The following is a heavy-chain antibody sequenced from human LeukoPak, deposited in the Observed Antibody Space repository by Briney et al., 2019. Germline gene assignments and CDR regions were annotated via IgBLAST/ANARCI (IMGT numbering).Heavy chain of an antibody. CDR1: GFPFTSYS. CDR3: ARVGNSGYDWVGAFDS. Sequence: GESLRLSCAASGFPFTSYSINWVRQAPGKGLEWVSSISQNSIHIYYADSVQGRFTISRDNAKNSLYLQMNYLRVEDTAVYYCARVGNSGYDWVGAFDSWGQGTMVTVSS. D-gene: IGHD5-12*01. V-gene: IGHV3-21*01. J-gene: IGHJ3*02. CDR2: ISQNSIHI.